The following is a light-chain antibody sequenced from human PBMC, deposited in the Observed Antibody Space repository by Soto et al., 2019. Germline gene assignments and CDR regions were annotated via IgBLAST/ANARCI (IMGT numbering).Light chain of an antibody. V-gene: IGLV2-14*01. Sequence: QSALTQPASVSGSPGQSIAISCTGTSSDVGGYNSVSWYQQYPGKAPKLMIHDVSNRPSGVSDRFSGSKSGNTASLTISGLQDEDEADYYCSSWTSSSSYVFGSGTKVTVL. J-gene: IGLJ1*01. CDR1: SSDVGGYNS. CDR2: DVS. CDR3: SSWTSSSSYV.